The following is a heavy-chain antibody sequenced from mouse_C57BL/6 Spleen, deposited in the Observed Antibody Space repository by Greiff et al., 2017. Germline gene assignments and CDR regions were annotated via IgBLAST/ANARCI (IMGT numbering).Heavy chain of an antibody. CDR1: GYTFTSYG. Sequence: VQLQQSGAELARPGASVKLSCKASGYTFTSYGISWVKQRTGPGLEWIGEIYPRSGNTYYNEKFKGKATLTADKSSSTAYMELRSLTSEDSAVYFCAREEMGYYAMDYWGQGTSVTVSS. J-gene: IGHJ4*01. CDR2: IYPRSGNT. CDR3: AREEMGYYAMDY. V-gene: IGHV1-81*01. D-gene: IGHD2-3*01.